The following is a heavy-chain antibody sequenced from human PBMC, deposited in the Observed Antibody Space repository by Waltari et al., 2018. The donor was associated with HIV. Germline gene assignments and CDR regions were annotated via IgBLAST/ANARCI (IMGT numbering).Heavy chain of an antibody. CDR2: ISWNSDKI. J-gene: IGHJ4*02. CDR1: GFTFDDCG. D-gene: IGHD5-18*01. Sequence: EVKLEESGGGWVQPGKSLRLSCSASGFTFDDCGMHWVRQVPGKGLEWVSGISWNSDKIGYADSVKGRFTISRDNARNSLNLQMISLRTEDTALYYCVKGVDAAMTPPFDSWGRGTLVTVSS. V-gene: IGHV3-9*01. CDR3: VKGVDAAMTPPFDS.